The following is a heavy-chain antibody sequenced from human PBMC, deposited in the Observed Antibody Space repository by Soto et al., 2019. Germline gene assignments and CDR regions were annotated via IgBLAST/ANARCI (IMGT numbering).Heavy chain of an antibody. Sequence: GASVKVSCKASGYTFFTYDISWVRQAPGQGLEWMGWISTYSGDTKYADSVKGRFTISRDNSNNTLFLQMNSLRTEDTAVYYCTKEGLFWSGSFDSWGQGTLVTVSS. CDR2: ISTYSGDT. J-gene: IGHJ4*02. CDR3: TKEGLFWSGSFDS. CDR1: GYTFFTYD. V-gene: IGHV1-18*01. D-gene: IGHD3-3*01.